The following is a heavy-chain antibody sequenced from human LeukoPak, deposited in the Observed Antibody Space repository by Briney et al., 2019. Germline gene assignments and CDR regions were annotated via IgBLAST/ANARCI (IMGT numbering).Heavy chain of an antibody. CDR1: GYTFTSYG. D-gene: IGHD3-22*01. CDR3: ARGYSNDYYDSSGYYYAY. J-gene: IGHJ4*02. CDR2: ISAYNGNT. V-gene: IGHV1-18*01. Sequence: ASVKVSCKASGYTFTSYGISWVRQAPGQGLEWMGWISAYNGNTNYAQKLQGRVTMTTDTSTSTAYMELRSLRSDDTAVYYCARGYSNDYYDSSGYYYAYWGQGTLVTVSS.